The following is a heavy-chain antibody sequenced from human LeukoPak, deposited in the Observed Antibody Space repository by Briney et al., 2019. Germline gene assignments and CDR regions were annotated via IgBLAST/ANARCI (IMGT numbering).Heavy chain of an antibody. CDR3: ARGGIAVARDAFDI. D-gene: IGHD6-19*01. CDR1: GFTVSSNY. CDR2: IYSGGST. J-gene: IGHJ3*02. Sequence: GGSLRLSCAASGFTVSSNYMSWVRQAPGKGLEWVSVIYSGGSTYYADSVKGRFTISRDNSKNTLYLQMNSLRAEDTAVYYCARGGIAVARDAFDIWGQGTMVTVSS. V-gene: IGHV3-53*01.